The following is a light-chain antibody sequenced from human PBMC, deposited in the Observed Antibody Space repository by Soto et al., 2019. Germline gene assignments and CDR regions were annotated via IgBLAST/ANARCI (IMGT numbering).Light chain of an antibody. V-gene: IGLV2-14*03. Sequence: QSALTQPASVSGSPGQSITISCTGTSSDVGGYDYVSWYQQYPGKAPKLMIYAVSNRPSGVSNRFSGSKSGNTASLTISGLQAEDEADYYCSSYTSSSTLVLFGGGTQVTVL. J-gene: IGLJ2*01. CDR1: SSDVGGYDY. CDR2: AVS. CDR3: SSYTSSSTLVL.